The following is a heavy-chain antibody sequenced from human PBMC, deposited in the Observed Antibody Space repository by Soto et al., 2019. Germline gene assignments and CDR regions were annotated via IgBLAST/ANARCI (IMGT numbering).Heavy chain of an antibody. CDR3: ARDRHYYDRSGYQGY. V-gene: IGHV3-7*01. Sequence: EVQLVESGGTLVQPGGSLRLSCAASGFSFSSYWMSWGRQAPGGGLEWVADIEQDGSETYYVDSVKGRFTVSRDNAKNSLYLQMNSLRVEDTAVYYCARDRHYYDRSGYQGYWGQGTQVTVSS. CDR2: IEQDGSET. D-gene: IGHD3-22*01. CDR1: GFSFSSYW. J-gene: IGHJ4*02.